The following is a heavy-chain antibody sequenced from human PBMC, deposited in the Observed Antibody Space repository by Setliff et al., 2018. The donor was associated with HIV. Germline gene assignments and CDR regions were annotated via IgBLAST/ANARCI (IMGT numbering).Heavy chain of an antibody. V-gene: IGHV1-46*01. CDR3: ARGKTWLRFLDY. D-gene: IGHD5-12*01. CDR2: INPGDGST. CDR1: GYTFTSHY. J-gene: IGHJ4*02. Sequence: ASVKVSCKASGYTFTSHYIYWVRQAPGQGLQWMGIINPGDGSTIYAQKFQGRVTMTRDTSTSTAYMELRSLKSDDMAVYYCARGKTWLRFLDYWGQGTLVTVSS.